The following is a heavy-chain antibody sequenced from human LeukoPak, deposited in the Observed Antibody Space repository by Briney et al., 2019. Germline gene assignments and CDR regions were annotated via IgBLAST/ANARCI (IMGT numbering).Heavy chain of an antibody. CDR3: ARDGENYSNYAGALYDY. CDR2: ISYDGSNK. V-gene: IGHV3-30-3*01. D-gene: IGHD4-11*01. Sequence: PGGSLRLSCAASGFTFSSYAMHWVRQAPGKGLEWVAVISYDGSNKYYADSVKGRFTISRDNSKNTLYLQMNSLRAEDTAVYYCARDGENYSNYAGALYDYWGQGTLVTVSS. J-gene: IGHJ4*02. CDR1: GFTFSSYA.